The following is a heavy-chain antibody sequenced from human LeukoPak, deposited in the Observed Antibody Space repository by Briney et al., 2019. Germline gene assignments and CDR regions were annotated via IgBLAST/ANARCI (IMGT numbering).Heavy chain of an antibody. D-gene: IGHD1-26*01. Sequence: PGGSLRLSCAASGFTFSSYAMSWVRQAPGKGLEWVSGTSGSGGNTYYAESVKGRFTISRDNSKNTLYLQMNSLRAEDTAVYYCAKDSGSYYYWGQGTLVTVSS. V-gene: IGHV3-23*01. CDR3: AKDSGSYYY. CDR1: GFTFSSYA. CDR2: TSGSGGNT. J-gene: IGHJ4*02.